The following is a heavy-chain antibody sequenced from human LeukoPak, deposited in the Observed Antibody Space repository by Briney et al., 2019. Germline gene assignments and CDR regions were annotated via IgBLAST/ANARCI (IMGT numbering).Heavy chain of an antibody. D-gene: IGHD5-24*01. V-gene: IGHV4-4*02. CDR2: ISHSGST. Sequence: SGTLSLTCAVSGDSIISSVWWTWVRQTPGKGLEWIGEISHSGSTDYNPSLNSRVTISVDQSKNQFSLQLNSVTPEDTAVYYCIRDREDGFNLDYWGRGTLVTVSS. CDR3: IRDREDGFNLDY. CDR1: GDSIISSVW. J-gene: IGHJ4*02.